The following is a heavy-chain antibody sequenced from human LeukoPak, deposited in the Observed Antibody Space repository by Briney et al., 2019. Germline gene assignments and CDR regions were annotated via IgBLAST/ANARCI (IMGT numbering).Heavy chain of an antibody. Sequence: GASLRLSCAASGFTFSNHGMNWVRQAPGKGLEWVSSISGSGGSTYYADSVKGRFTISRDNSKNTLYLQMNTLRAEDTAVYYCAPLSIPSGEFDYWGQGTLVTVSS. CDR2: ISGSGGST. J-gene: IGHJ4*02. D-gene: IGHD2-2*01. V-gene: IGHV3-23*01. CDR3: APLSIPSGEFDY. CDR1: GFTFSNHG.